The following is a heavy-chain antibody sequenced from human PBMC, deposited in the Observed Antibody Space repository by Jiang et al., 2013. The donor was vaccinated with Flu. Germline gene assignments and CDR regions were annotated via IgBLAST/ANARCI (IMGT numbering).Heavy chain of an antibody. J-gene: IGHJ4*02. D-gene: IGHD1-26*01. V-gene: IGHV4-59*08. CDR3: ARSAVEWNFDY. Sequence: IRQPPGKGLEWIGYIYYSGSTNYNPSLKSRVTISVDTSKNQFSLKLSSVTAADTAVYYCARSAVEWNFDYWGQGTLVTVSS. CDR2: IYYSGST.